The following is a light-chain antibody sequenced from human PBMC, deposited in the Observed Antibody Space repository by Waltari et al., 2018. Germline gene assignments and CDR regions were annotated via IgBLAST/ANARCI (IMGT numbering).Light chain of an antibody. J-gene: IGKJ1*01. Sequence: EIVLTQSPGTLSLSPGERATVSCRASQSISKYLAWYRLKPGQAPRRLIYDASKRATGIPDRFSASGSGTDFSLTISRLEPEDFAVYYCQHYVRLPVTFGQGTKVEIK. V-gene: IGKV3-20*01. CDR2: DAS. CDR3: QHYVRLPVT. CDR1: QSISKY.